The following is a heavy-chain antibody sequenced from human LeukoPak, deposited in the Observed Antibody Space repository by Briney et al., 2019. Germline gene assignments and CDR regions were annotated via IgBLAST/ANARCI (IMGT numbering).Heavy chain of an antibody. V-gene: IGHV3-23*01. J-gene: IGHJ4*02. CDR2: ISGSGGST. CDR3: AKMDTQLWTEIDY. D-gene: IGHD5-18*01. Sequence: PGGSLRLSCAASGFTLSTYAMNWVRQSPGKGLEWVSIISGSGGSTYYADSVQGRFTISRDNSKNTLYLQMNSLRAEDTAVYYCAKMDTQLWTEIDYWAREPWSPSPQ. CDR1: GFTLSTYA.